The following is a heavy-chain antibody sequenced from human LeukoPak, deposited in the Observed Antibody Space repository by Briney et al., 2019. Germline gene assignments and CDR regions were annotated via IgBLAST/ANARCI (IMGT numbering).Heavy chain of an antibody. V-gene: IGHV3-48*01. CDR2: ISGSSSTI. CDR3: ARGSTYYDSSGQVPFDY. J-gene: IGHJ4*02. CDR1: GFTFSNAW. Sequence: GGSLRLSCAASGFTFSNAWMNWVRQAPGKGLEWGSYISGSSSTIYYADSVKGRFTISRDNGKNTLYLQMNSLRAEDTAVYYCARGSTYYDSSGQVPFDYWGQGTLVTVSS. D-gene: IGHD3-22*01.